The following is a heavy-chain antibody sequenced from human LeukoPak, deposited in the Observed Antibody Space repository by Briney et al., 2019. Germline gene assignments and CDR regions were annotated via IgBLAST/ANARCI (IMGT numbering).Heavy chain of an antibody. CDR1: GGSFSGFY. V-gene: IGHV4-34*01. J-gene: IGHJ5*02. CDR2: INHSGST. D-gene: IGHD5-18*01. CDR3: ARKGTALATYWFDP. Sequence: SETLSLTCAVYGGSFSGFYWNWIRQPPGEGLEWIGEINHSGSTNYNPSLKSRVTISVDTSKNQFSLKLSSVTAADTAVYYCARKGTALATYWFDPWGQGTPVIVSS.